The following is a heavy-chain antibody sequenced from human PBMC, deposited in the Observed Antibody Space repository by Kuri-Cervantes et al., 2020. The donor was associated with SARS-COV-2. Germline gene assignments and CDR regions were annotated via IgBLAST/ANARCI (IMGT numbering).Heavy chain of an antibody. V-gene: IGHV3-30-3*01. D-gene: IGHD4-23*01. J-gene: IGHJ4*02. CDR3: ARGSKTTVVTPVS. CDR1: GFTFSSYA. Sequence: SLKISCAASGFTFSSYAMHWVRQAPGKGLEWVAVISYDGSNKYYADSVKGRFTISRDNSKNTLYLQMSSLRAEDTAVYYCARGSKTTVVTPVSWGQGTLVTVSS. CDR2: ISYDGSNK.